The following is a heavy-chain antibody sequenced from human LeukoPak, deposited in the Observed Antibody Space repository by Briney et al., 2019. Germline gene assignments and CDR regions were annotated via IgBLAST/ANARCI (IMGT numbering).Heavy chain of an antibody. D-gene: IGHD3-22*01. Sequence: PGEALRLSCAASGFTFSSYWMSWVRQAPGKGLDWVANIKQDGTDKYYVDSVKGRFTISRDNAKNLLYLQMNSLRAEDTAVYYCAREKLDTRGYVDYWGQGTLVTVSS. CDR2: IKQDGTDK. V-gene: IGHV3-7*01. CDR1: GFTFSSYW. J-gene: IGHJ4*02. CDR3: AREKLDTRGYVDY.